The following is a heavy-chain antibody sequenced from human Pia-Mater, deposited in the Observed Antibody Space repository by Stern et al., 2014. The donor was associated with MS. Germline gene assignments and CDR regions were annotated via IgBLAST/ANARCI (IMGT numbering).Heavy chain of an antibody. J-gene: IGHJ4*02. CDR3: ATAPPRGYTYGNFDY. Sequence: EVQLEESGTEVKKPGESLKISCKGSGYSFSNYWIGWGRQMPGKGLEWIGIIYPGDSDTRYSPSFQGQVTISADKSINTAYLQWSSLKASDTAIYYCATAPPRGYTYGNFDYWGQGTLVTVSS. CDR2: IYPGDSDT. CDR1: GYSFSNYW. D-gene: IGHD5-18*01. V-gene: IGHV5-51*03.